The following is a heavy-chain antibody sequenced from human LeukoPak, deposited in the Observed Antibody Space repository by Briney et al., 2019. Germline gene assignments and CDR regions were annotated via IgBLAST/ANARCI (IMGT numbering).Heavy chain of an antibody. CDR1: GFTFSPLG. CDR3: ARGRGLTLSYHYFDY. D-gene: IGHD3-10*01. Sequence: PGGSLRLSCAASGFTFSPLGMNWVRQAPGGGLEGGSYISSGSSTTYYADSVKGRFTISRDNAKNSLYLQVNSLRDEDTAVYYCARGRGLTLSYHYFDYWGQGTLVTVSS. CDR2: ISSGSSTT. V-gene: IGHV3-48*02. J-gene: IGHJ4*02.